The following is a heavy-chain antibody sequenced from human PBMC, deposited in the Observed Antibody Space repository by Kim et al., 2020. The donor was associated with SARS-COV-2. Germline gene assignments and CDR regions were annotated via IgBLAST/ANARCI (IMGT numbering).Heavy chain of an antibody. CDR2: ISHDGIKK. J-gene: IGHJ4*02. V-gene: IGHV3-30*03. D-gene: IGHD3-22*01. Sequence: GGSLRLSCATSGFTFSTYGMIWVRQTPGKGLEWVAVISHDGIKKYYPDSAKGRFTISRDNSKNTLYLQMDSLRADDTAVYYCATQIVAGTDYWGQGTLVTVSS. CDR1: GFTFSTYG. CDR3: ATQIVAGTDY.